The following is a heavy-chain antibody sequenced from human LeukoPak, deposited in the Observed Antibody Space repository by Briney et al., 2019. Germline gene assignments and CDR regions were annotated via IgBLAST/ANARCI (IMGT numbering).Heavy chain of an antibody. D-gene: IGHD3-10*01. V-gene: IGHV1-18*01. CDR3: ASILRSSSGYYFDY. Sequence: ASVKVSCKASGYTFTSYGISWVRQAPGQGLEWVGWISAYNGNTKYAQMVQGRVTMTTDTSTSTAYMELRSLRSDDTAVYYCASILRSSSGYYFDYWGQGTLVTVSS. CDR1: GYTFTSYG. CDR2: ISAYNGNT. J-gene: IGHJ4*02.